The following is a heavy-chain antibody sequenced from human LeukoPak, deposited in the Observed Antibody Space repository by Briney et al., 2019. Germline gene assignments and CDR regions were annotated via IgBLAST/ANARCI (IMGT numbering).Heavy chain of an antibody. CDR3: VRDVWGDRDGFFEY. CDR2: INIDGRSA. CDR1: GFSFSSYW. V-gene: IGHV3-74*01. D-gene: IGHD2-21*01. Sequence: GGSLRPSCAASGFSFSSYWMHWVRQAPGKGLLWVSRINIDGRSASYAPSVTGRFTMSRDNAKNTVYLQMNSLRAEDTAVYYCVRDVWGDRDGFFEYWGQGTLVTVSS. J-gene: IGHJ4*02.